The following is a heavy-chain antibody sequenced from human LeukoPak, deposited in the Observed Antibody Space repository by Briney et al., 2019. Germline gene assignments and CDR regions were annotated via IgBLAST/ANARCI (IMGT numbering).Heavy chain of an antibody. Sequence: SETLSLTCTVSGGSISSYYWSWIRQPPGKGLEWIGYIYYSGSTNYNPSLKSRVTISVDTSKNQFSLKLSSVTAADTAVYYCARTDYGSGSYYPYYYYYMDVWGKGTTVTVSS. V-gene: IGHV4-59*01. CDR1: GGSISSYY. D-gene: IGHD3-10*01. CDR3: ARTDYGSGSYYPYYYYYMDV. J-gene: IGHJ6*03. CDR2: IYYSGST.